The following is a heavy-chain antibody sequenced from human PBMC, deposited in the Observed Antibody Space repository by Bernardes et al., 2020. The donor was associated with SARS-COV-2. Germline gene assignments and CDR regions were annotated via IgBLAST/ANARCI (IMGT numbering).Heavy chain of an antibody. Sequence: SGVTLSKLTQTRMLTCPFSEVSLSPSGVGGGWIRQPPGKAREWHTVIYWDDDTRYSPSLKSRLTITKDTSKNQVVLTMTNMDPVDTATYYCAHSYTAMFYRGAFDIWGQGTMVTVSS. J-gene: IGHJ3*02. CDR2: IYWDDDT. D-gene: IGHD5-18*01. CDR1: EVSLSPSGVG. V-gene: IGHV2-5*02. CDR3: AHSYTAMFYRGAFDI.